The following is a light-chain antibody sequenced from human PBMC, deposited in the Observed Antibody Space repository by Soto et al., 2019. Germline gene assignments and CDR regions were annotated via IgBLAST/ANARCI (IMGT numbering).Light chain of an antibody. CDR3: HQFGSSPPAFT. CDR2: GAS. Sequence: ESMLTQFPGTLSLSPGERATLSCRASQSVSTRYLAWYQQKPGQAPRLLIYGASIRATGIPDRFSGSGSGTDFTLTISRLEPEDFAVYYCHQFGSSPPAFTFGQGTQLEI. J-gene: IGKJ2*01. CDR1: QSVSTRY. V-gene: IGKV3-20*01.